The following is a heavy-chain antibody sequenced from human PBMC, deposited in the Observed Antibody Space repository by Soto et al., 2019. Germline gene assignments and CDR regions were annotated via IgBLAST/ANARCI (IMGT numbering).Heavy chain of an antibody. V-gene: IGHV1-69*12. Sequence: QVQLVQSGAEVKKPGSSVKVSCKASGGTFSSYAISWVRQAPGQGLEWMGGIIPICGTANYAQKFQGRVKITADEYTRTAYMELSRLRYEDTAVYYCARDAGYCSGGSCYSRDDYWGQGTLVTVSS. CDR2: IIPICGTA. D-gene: IGHD2-15*01. CDR1: GGTFSSYA. CDR3: ARDAGYCSGGSCYSRDDY. J-gene: IGHJ4*02.